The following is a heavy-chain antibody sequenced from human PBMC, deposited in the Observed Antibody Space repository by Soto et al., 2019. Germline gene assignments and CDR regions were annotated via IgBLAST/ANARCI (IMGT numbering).Heavy chain of an antibody. J-gene: IGHJ6*02. Sequence: GGSLRLSCAGSGFTFSSYAMSWVRQAPGEGLEWVSGISSSSSYIYYADSVKGRFTISRDNAKNSLYLQMNSLRAEDTAVYYCARDRIGGLLWFGELSDRSYGMDVWGQGTTVTVSS. CDR1: GFTFSSYA. V-gene: IGHV3-21*01. CDR3: ARDRIGGLLWFGELSDRSYGMDV. D-gene: IGHD3-10*01. CDR2: ISSSSSYI.